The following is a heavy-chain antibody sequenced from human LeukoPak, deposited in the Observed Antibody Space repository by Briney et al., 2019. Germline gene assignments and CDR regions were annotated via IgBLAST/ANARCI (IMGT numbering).Heavy chain of an antibody. Sequence: GRSLRLSCAASGFTFSSYAMHWVRQAPGKGLEWVAVISYDGSNKYYADSVKGRFTISRDNSKNTLYLQMNSLRAEDTAVYYCARGWSSYGMDVWGQGTTVTVSS. D-gene: IGHD6-6*01. J-gene: IGHJ6*02. CDR1: GFTFSSYA. CDR3: ARGWSSYGMDV. V-gene: IGHV3-30-3*01. CDR2: ISYDGSNK.